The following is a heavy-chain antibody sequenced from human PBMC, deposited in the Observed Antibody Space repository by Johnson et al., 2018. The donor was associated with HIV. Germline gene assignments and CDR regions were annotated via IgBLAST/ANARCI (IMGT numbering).Heavy chain of an antibody. CDR2: ISGSGGST. D-gene: IGHD5-18*01. Sequence: VESGGGLVQPGGSLRLSCAASGFTFSSYAMSWVRQAPGKGLEWVSAISGSGGSTYYADSVKGRFTISRDNSKNTLYLQMNSLRAEDTAVYYCAKDGHSYGRGPDAFDIWGQGTMVTVSS. J-gene: IGHJ3*02. CDR3: AKDGHSYGRGPDAFDI. CDR1: GFTFSSYA. V-gene: IGHV3-23*04.